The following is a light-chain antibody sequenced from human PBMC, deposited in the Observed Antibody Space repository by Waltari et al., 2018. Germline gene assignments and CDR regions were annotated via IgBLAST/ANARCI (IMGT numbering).Light chain of an antibody. V-gene: IGLV2-14*01. Sequence: QSALTQPASVSVPPGQSITISCTRTSSYVGSYNYFSWLQHHPAKAPKLMIYGVSNPPSGVSNRFSGSKSGNTASLTISGVQAEDEADYYCSSYTGSSTLVIFGGGTKLTVL. CDR1: SSYVGSYNY. CDR3: SSYTGSSTLVI. J-gene: IGLJ2*01. CDR2: GVS.